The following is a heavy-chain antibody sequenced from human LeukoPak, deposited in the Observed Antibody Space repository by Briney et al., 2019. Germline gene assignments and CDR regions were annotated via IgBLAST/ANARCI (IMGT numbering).Heavy chain of an antibody. CDR2: IYYSGST. V-gene: IGHV4-59*12. CDR1: GGSISSYY. J-gene: IGHJ4*02. Sequence: SETLSLTCTVSGGSISSYYWSWIRQPPGKGLEWIGYIYYSGSTNYNPSLKSRVTISVDTSKNQFSLKLSSVTAADTAVYYCAREVVAATVYFDYWGQGTLVTVSS. D-gene: IGHD2-15*01. CDR3: AREVVAATVYFDY.